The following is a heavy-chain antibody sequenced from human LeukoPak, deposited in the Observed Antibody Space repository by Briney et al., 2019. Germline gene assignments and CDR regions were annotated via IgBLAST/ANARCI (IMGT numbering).Heavy chain of an antibody. Sequence: SETLSLTCTVSGGSISSSSYYWGWIRQPPGKGLEWIGSIYYSGSTYYNPSLKSRVTISVDTSKNQFSLKLSSVTAADTAVYYCARQISVAAAGTLIDYWGQGTLVTVSS. CDR2: IYYSGST. CDR1: GGSISSSSYY. J-gene: IGHJ4*02. CDR3: ARQISVAAAGTLIDY. D-gene: IGHD6-13*01. V-gene: IGHV4-39*01.